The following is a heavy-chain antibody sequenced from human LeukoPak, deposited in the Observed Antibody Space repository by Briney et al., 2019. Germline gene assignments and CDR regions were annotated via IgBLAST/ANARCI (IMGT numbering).Heavy chain of an antibody. Sequence: GGSLRLSCAASGFXFSSYAISWVRQAPGKGLEWVSGVIGSGGSTYYADSVKGRFTISRDNSKNTLYLQMNSLRAEDTAVYYCVKGGSSGWYGDIDYWGQGTLVTVSS. D-gene: IGHD6-19*01. CDR3: VKGGSSGWYGDIDY. CDR1: GFXFSSYA. CDR2: VIGSGGST. V-gene: IGHV3-23*01. J-gene: IGHJ4*02.